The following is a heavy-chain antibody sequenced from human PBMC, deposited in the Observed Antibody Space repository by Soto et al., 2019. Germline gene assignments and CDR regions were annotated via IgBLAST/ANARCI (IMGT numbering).Heavy chain of an antibody. D-gene: IGHD2-2*01. V-gene: IGHV1-69*01. J-gene: IGHJ4*02. CDR2: IIPIFDTT. CDR3: ARASPSTSDRFCSSGSCYLPLH. CDR1: GGAFRNYA. Sequence: QVQLVQSGAEVKKPGSSVKVSCKASGGAFRNYAISWVRQAPGQGLEWMGGIIPIFDTTNYAQKFQGRVTITADESTNTGYMELSSLRSEDTAVYYCARASPSTSDRFCSSGSCYLPLHWGQGTLVSVSS.